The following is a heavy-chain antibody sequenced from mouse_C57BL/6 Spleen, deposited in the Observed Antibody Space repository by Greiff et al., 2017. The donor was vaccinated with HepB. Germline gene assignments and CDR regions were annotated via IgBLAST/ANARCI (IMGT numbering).Heavy chain of an antibody. J-gene: IGHJ1*03. CDR2: INSDGGST. V-gene: IGHV5-2*01. D-gene: IGHD1-1*01. Sequence: DVHLVESGGGLVQPGESLKLSCESNEYEFPSHDMSWVRKTPEKRLELVAAINSDGGSTYYPDTMERRFIISRDNTKKTPYLQMSSLRSEDTALYYCARRGTTVGWYFDVWGTGTTVTVSS. CDR1: EYEFPSHD. CDR3: ARRGTTVGWYFDV.